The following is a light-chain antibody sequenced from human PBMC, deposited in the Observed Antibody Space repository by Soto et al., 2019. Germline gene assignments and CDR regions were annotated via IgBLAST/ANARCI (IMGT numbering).Light chain of an antibody. Sequence: EIVLTQSPGTLSLSPGERATLSCWASQSVSSDYLAWYQQNPGQAPRLLIYAASSRATGIPDRFSGGGSGTDFTLTINRLEPEDFAVYYCQQYGTSPWTFGQVTKVEIK. CDR3: QQYGTSPWT. V-gene: IGKV3-20*01. CDR1: QSVSSDY. J-gene: IGKJ1*01. CDR2: AAS.